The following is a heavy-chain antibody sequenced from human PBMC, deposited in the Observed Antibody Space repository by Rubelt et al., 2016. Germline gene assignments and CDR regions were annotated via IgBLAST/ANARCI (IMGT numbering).Heavy chain of an antibody. V-gene: IGHV1-3*01. Sequence: QVQLVQSGAEVKKPGASVKVSCKASGYTFTNYAIHWVRQAPGQRLECMGWINAGNGNIKYSQKFQGRVTFTSDTSASTSYMDLSSLRSEDTAVYYCARDGGYIVGTTMFDYWGQGTPVTVSS. CDR2: INAGNGNI. CDR3: ARDGGYIVGTTMFDY. J-gene: IGHJ4*02. CDR1: GYTFTNYA. D-gene: IGHD5-12*01.